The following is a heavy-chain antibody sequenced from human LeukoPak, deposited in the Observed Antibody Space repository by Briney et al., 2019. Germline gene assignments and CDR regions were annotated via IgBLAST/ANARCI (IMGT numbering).Heavy chain of an antibody. CDR2: INHSGST. CDR3: ARVGGATSDY. J-gene: IGHJ4*02. D-gene: IGHD1-26*01. CDR1: GGSISSYY. V-gene: IGHV4-34*01. Sequence: SETLSLTCTVSGGSISSYYWSWIRQPPGKGLEWIGEINHSGSTNYNPSLKSRVTISVDTSKNQFSLKLSSVTAADTAVYYCARVGGATSDYWGQGTLVTVSS.